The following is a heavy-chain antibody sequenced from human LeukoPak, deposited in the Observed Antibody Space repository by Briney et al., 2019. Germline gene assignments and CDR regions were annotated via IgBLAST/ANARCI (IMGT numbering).Heavy chain of an antibody. CDR1: GGSISGYY. CDR3: AMYDSFFDY. CDR2: IHYSGST. V-gene: IGHV4-59*08. J-gene: IGHJ4*02. Sequence: SETLSLTCTVSGGSISGYYWSWLRQPPGKGLEWIGYIHYSGSTNYNPSLKSRVTISLDMSKKQFFLRLSSVTAADTAIYYCAMYDSFFDYCGQGTLVTVSS. D-gene: IGHD1-1*01.